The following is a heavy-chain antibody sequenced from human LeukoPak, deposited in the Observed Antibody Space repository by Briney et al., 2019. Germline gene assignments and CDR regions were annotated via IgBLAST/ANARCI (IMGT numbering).Heavy chain of an antibody. D-gene: IGHD4-17*01. CDR3: ARPGSPLYGDYFDY. J-gene: IGHJ4*02. Sequence: GSLRLSCAASGFTFSSYSMNWVRQAPGKGLEWVSYISSSSSTIYYADSVRGRFTISRDNAKNSLYLQMNSLRDEDTAVYYCARPGSPLYGDYFDYWGQGTLVTVSS. V-gene: IGHV3-48*02. CDR1: GFTFSSYS. CDR2: ISSSSSTI.